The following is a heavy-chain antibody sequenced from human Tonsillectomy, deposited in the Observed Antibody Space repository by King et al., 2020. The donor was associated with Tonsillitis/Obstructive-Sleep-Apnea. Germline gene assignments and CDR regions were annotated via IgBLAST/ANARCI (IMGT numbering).Heavy chain of an antibody. J-gene: IGHJ6*03. V-gene: IGHV5-51*01. CDR2: IYPGDSDT. CDR1: GYSFTSYW. Sequence: QLVQSGAEVKKPGASLKISCKGSGYSFTSYWIGWVRQMPGKGLEWMGIIYPGDSDTRYSPSFQGQVTISADKSISTAYLQWSSLKASDTAMYYCARRGIAAAAPVTPDYYYYMDVWGKGTTVTVSS. CDR3: ARRGIAAAAPVTPDYYYYMDV. D-gene: IGHD6-13*01.